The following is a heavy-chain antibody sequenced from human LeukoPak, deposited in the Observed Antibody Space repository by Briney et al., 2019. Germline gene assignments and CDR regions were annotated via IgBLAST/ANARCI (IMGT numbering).Heavy chain of an antibody. CDR1: GYSFTNYW. V-gene: IGHV5-51*01. Sequence: GESLKISCKGSGYSFTNYWIGWVRQKPGKGLEWMGIIYPGDSDTRYSPSFQGQVTISADKSISIAYLQWSSLKASDTAMYYCARHGRGSTLGNWFDPWGQGTLVTISS. D-gene: IGHD7-27*01. CDR2: IYPGDSDT. J-gene: IGHJ5*02. CDR3: ARHGRGSTLGNWFDP.